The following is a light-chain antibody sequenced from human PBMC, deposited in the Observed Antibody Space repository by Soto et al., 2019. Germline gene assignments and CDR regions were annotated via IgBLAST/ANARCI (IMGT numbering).Light chain of an antibody. V-gene: IGKV1-9*01. Sequence: ILLTQSPSSLSASVGDRVTITCRASESLRGSVAWYQQNARKAPKLLLYAAYSLQTGVPSRFSGSRSGTAFTLTISSLQPEDFATYYCQQVDSHPLTFGGGTKVEIK. CDR1: ESLRGS. CDR3: QQVDSHPLT. CDR2: AAY. J-gene: IGKJ4*01.